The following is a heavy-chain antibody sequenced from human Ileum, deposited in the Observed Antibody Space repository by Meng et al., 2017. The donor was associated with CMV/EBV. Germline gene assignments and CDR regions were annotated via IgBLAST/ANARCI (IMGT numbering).Heavy chain of an antibody. J-gene: IGHJ4*02. D-gene: IGHD7-27*01. V-gene: IGHV4-59*01. Sequence: ESLKISCEASGFTFNGYAMHWVRQPPGKGLEWIGYVYYRGSTNYNPSLKSRISISVDTSKNEFSLNLGSVTAADTAVYYCTRTAPAGDVNWWGQGMLVTVSS. CDR2: VYYRGST. CDR3: TRTAPAGDVNW. CDR1: GFTFNGYA.